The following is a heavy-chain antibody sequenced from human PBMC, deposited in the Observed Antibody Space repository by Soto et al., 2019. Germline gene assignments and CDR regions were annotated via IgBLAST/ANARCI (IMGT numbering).Heavy chain of an antibody. CDR3: SCDAGVDD. J-gene: IGHJ4*02. Sequence: GGSLRLSCAASGFTFSSYSMNWVRQAPGKGLEWVSSISSSSSYIYYADSVKGRFTISRDNGKNSLYLQMISLRAEDTAVYYCSCDAGVDDWGQGTLVTVSS. V-gene: IGHV3-21*01. D-gene: IGHD3-10*01. CDR1: GFTFSSYS. CDR2: ISSSSSYI.